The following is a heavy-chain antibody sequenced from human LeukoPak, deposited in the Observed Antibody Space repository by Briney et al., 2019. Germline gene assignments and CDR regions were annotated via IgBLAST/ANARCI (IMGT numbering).Heavy chain of an antibody. J-gene: IGHJ4*02. CDR2: ISGSGGST. Sequence: GRSLRLSCAASGFTFSTDAMTWVRQAPGKGLQWVSAISGSGGSTYYGDSVKGRFTISRDNSKNMMYLQMNSLRVEDTAVYYCARDSSGWSKNYWGQGTLATVSS. V-gene: IGHV3-23*01. D-gene: IGHD6-19*01. CDR1: GFTFSTDA. CDR3: ARDSSGWSKNY.